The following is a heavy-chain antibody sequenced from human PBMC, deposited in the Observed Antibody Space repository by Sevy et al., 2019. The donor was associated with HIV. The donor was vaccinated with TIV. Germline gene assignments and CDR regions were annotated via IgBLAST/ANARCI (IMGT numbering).Heavy chain of an antibody. D-gene: IGHD3-22*01. CDR3: ARNYYDSSGYYPEYFQH. Sequence: GESLKTSCKGSGYSFTSYWVGWVRQMPGKGLEWMGIIYPGDSDTRYSPSFQGQVTISADKSISTAYLQWSSLKASDTAMYYCARNYYDSSGYYPEYFQHWGQGTLVTVSS. V-gene: IGHV5-51*01. CDR2: IYPGDSDT. J-gene: IGHJ1*01. CDR1: GYSFTSYW.